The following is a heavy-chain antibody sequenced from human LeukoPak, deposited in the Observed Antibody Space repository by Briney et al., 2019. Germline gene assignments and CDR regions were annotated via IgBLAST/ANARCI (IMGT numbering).Heavy chain of an antibody. V-gene: IGHV4-30-4*01. J-gene: IGHJ4*02. CDR2: IYYSGST. CDR1: GGSISSGDYY. CDR3: ARVKGSSTGWGMDY. D-gene: IGHD2-2*01. Sequence: PSETLSPTCTVSGGSISSGDYYWSWIRQPPGKGLEWIGYIYYSGSTYYNPSLKSRVTISVDTSKNQFSLKLSSVTAADTAVYYCARVKGSSTGWGMDYWGQGTLVTVSS.